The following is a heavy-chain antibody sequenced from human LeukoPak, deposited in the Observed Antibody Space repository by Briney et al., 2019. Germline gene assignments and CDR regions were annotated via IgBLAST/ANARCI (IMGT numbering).Heavy chain of an antibody. V-gene: IGHV3-21*01. D-gene: IGHD3-10*01. CDR3: AREDTMVRGVFDY. Sequence: GGSLRLSCAASGFTFSNYSMNWVRQAPGKGLEWVSSIRSSSSYIYYADSVKGRFTISRDNAKNSLYLQMNSLRAEDTAVYYCAREDTMVRGVFDYWGQGTLVTVSS. CDR2: IRSSSSYI. J-gene: IGHJ4*02. CDR1: GFTFSNYS.